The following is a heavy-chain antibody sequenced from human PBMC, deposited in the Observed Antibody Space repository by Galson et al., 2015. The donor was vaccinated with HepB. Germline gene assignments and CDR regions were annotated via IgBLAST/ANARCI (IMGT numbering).Heavy chain of an antibody. CDR2: ISSSSSYI. CDR3: ARGERLWSGYYRAFGDY. V-gene: IGHV3-21*01. J-gene: IGHJ4*02. D-gene: IGHD3-3*01. Sequence: SLRLSCAASGFTFSSYSMNWVRQAPGKGLEWVSSISSSSSYIYYADSVKGRFTISRDNAKNSLYLQMNSLRAEDTAVYYCARGERLWSGYYRAFGDYWGQGTLVTVSS. CDR1: GFTFSSYS.